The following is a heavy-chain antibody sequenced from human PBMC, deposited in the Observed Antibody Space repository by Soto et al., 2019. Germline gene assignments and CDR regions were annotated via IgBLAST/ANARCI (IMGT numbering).Heavy chain of an antibody. CDR1: GFTFSSYE. Sequence: QPGGSLRLSCAASGFTFSSYEMNWVRQAPGKGLEWVSYISSSGSTIYYADSVKGRFTISRDNAKNSLYLQMNSLRAEDTAVYYCARDCWIVGATVYYYYGMDVWGQGTTVTVSS. V-gene: IGHV3-48*03. CDR2: ISSSGSTI. J-gene: IGHJ6*02. D-gene: IGHD1-26*01. CDR3: ARDCWIVGATVYYYYGMDV.